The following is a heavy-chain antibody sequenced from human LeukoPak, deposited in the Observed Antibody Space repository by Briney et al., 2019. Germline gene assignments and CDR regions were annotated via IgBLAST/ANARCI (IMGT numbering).Heavy chain of an antibody. CDR3: ARQTYYSSGFFDY. CDR1: GGSISSGSYY. D-gene: IGHD3-22*01. CDR2: IYYSGST. Sequence: PSETLSLTCTVSGGSISSGSYYWGWIRQPPGKGLEWTGGIYYSGSTYYNPSLKSRVTISVDTSKKQFSLKLSSVTAADTAVYYCARQTYYSSGFFDYWGQRTPVTVSS. V-gene: IGHV4-39*01. J-gene: IGHJ4*02.